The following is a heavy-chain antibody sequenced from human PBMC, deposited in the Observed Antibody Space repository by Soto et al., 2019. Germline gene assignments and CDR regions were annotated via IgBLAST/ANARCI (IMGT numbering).Heavy chain of an antibody. D-gene: IGHD1-7*01. CDR2: INHSGST. CDR1: GGSFSGYY. J-gene: IGHJ4*02. CDR3: ARGEIGITGNTRNYYFDY. Sequence: PSETLSLTCAVYGGSFSGYYWSWIRQPPGKGLEWIGEINHSGSTNYNPSPTSRVTISVDTSQNQFSLKLSSVTAADTAVYYGARGEIGITGNTRNYYFDYWGQGTLVTVSS. V-gene: IGHV4-34*01.